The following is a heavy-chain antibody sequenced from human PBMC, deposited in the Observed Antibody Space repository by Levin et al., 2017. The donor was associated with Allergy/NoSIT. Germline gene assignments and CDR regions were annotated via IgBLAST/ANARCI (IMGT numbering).Heavy chain of an antibody. D-gene: IGHD5-12*01. CDR1: GFTFSSYA. CDR2: ISGSGGST. CDR3: AMGDIEWLRLSPTGPGITFDY. V-gene: IGHV3-23*01. Sequence: GGSLRLSCAASGFTFSSYAMSWVRQAPGKGLEWVSAISGSGGSTYYADSVKGRFTISRDNSKNTLYLQMNSLRAEDTAVYYCAMGDIEWLRLSPTGPGITFDYWGQGTLVTVSS. J-gene: IGHJ4*02.